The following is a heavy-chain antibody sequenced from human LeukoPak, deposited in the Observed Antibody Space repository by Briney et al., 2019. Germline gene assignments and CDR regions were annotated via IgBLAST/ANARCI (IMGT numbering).Heavy chain of an antibody. Sequence: SETLSPTCTVSGGSMDSYYWGWIRQPPGKGLEWIGYIYNSGSGTTNYNPSLKSRVTISVDPSKNQFSLKLSSVTAADTAVYYCARDSGADLLWGQGTLVTVSS. CDR1: GGSMDSYY. J-gene: IGHJ4*02. V-gene: IGHV4-59*01. D-gene: IGHD7-27*01. CDR3: ARDSGADLL. CDR2: IYNSGSGTT.